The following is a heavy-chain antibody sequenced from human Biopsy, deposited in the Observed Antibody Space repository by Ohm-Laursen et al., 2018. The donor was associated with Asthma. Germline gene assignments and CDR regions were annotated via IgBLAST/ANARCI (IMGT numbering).Heavy chain of an antibody. CDR2: PLSKGTT. V-gene: IGHV4-30-2*01. CDR1: GDSINSGGFS. J-gene: IGHJ6*02. D-gene: IGHD3-22*01. CDR3: ARMITMIQAANYYSYAMDV. Sequence: SETLSLTCTVSGDSINSGGFSWDWIRQPPRKGLGWVSYPLSKGTTHYNPSLKSRVTISVDRSKRQFSLKVNSVTAADTAVYYCARMITMIQAANYYSYAMDVWGQGTTVTVSS.